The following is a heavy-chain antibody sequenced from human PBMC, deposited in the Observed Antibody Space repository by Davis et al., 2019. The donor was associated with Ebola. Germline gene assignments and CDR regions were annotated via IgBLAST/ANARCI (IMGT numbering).Heavy chain of an antibody. CDR1: GFVFRNYV. CDR2: LGTSADT. V-gene: IGHV3-23*01. CDR3: AKSGLSFGVVKYHYGMDV. J-gene: IGHJ6*04. Sequence: GESLKISCAASGFVFRNYVMSWVRQAPGKGLEWVSTLGTSADTYYADSVKGRFTISRDNSKNTLYLQMNGLRVEDTAIYYCAKSGLSFGVVKYHYGMDVWGKGTTVTVSS. D-gene: IGHD3-3*01.